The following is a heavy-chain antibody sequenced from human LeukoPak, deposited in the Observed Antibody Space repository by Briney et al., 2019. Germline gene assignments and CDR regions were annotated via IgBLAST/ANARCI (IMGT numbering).Heavy chain of an antibody. Sequence: GGSLRLSCAASGFTFSSYWMHWVRQAPGKGLVWVSRINSDGSSTSYADSVKGRFTISRDNAKNPLYLQMNSLRAEDTAVYYCARGPSIMITFGGVIAAELDYWGQGTLVTVSS. CDR1: GFTFSSYW. V-gene: IGHV3-74*01. J-gene: IGHJ4*02. CDR3: ARGPSIMITFGGVIAAELDY. D-gene: IGHD3-16*02. CDR2: INSDGSST.